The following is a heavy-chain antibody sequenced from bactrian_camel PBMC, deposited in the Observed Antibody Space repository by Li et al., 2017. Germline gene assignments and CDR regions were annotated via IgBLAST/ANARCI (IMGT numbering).Heavy chain of an antibody. J-gene: IGHJ4*01. V-gene: IGHV3S54*01. Sequence: HVQLVESGGGSVVAGGSLRLSCVASKYTLPISYKNVCMGWFRRAPGKEREGVAAIDTGDGSTYYLNPVEGRFTISHDNAKNTLYLQMNSVKPEDTAMYYCAADSFAYRDSLVPDGIAYWGQGTQVTVS. CDR1: KYTLPISYKNVC. CDR2: IDTGDGST. D-gene: IGHD4*01. CDR3: AADSFAYRDSLVPDGIAY.